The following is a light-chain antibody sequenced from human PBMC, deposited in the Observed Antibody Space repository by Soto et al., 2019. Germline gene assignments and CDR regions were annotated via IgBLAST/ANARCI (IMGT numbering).Light chain of an antibody. Sequence: DIQMTQTPSSLSASVGDRVTITCRASQSISSYLNWYQQKPGKAPKLLIYAASSLQSGVPSRFSGSGSGTDFTLTISSLQPEDCATYYCLQDYNYPWTFGQGTKVDIK. CDR2: AAS. CDR3: LQDYNYPWT. CDR1: QSISSY. J-gene: IGKJ1*01. V-gene: IGKV1-39*01.